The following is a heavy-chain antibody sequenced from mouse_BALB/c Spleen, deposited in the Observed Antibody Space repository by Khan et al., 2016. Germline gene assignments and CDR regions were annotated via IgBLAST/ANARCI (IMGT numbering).Heavy chain of an antibody. CDR3: ACDGIYSEYTIDH. CDR1: GFIFSHYG. V-gene: IGHV5-6-3*01. Sequence: EVELEEPGGGLARPGGSLKLSCAASGFIFSHYGMSCVRQTPDKRLVLVASINSNGGNTYYPDSLKGRFTISRDHAKNTMYLQMSSLKSEDTAMYYCACDGIYSEYTIDHRGQGTSVTVSA. J-gene: IGHJ4*01. D-gene: IGHD1-1*01. CDR2: INSNGGNT.